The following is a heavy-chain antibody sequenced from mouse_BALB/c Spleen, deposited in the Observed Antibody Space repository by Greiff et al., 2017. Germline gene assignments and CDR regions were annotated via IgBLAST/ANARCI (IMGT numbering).Heavy chain of an antibody. CDR1: GYTFTSYW. V-gene: IGHV1S16*01. J-gene: IGHJ4*01. Sequence: QVQLQQPGADLVKPGASVKLSCKASGYTFTSYWMPWVKLRPGQGFEWIGEINPGNGGTNYNEKFKGKATLTVDKSSSTDYMQLSSLTSEDSAVYYCTINYRCGSYYAMDYWGQGTSVTVSS. CDR3: TINYRCGSYYAMDY. D-gene: IGHD2-14*01. CDR2: INPGNGGT.